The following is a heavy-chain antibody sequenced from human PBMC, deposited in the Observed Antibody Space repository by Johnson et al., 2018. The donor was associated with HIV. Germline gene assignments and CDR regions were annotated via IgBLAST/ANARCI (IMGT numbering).Heavy chain of an antibody. CDR3: AKDLYSSSWTNDAFDI. J-gene: IGHJ3*02. V-gene: IGHV3-33*06. CDR2: IWYDGTNR. Sequence: QVQLVESGGGVVQPGRSLRLSCAASGFTFSSYGMHWVRQAPGKGLEWVAVIWYDGTNRYYGDSVTGRFTISRDNSKNTVYLQMTGLRAEDTAVYHCAKDLYSSSWTNDAFDIWGQGTMVTVSS. CDR1: GFTFSSYG. D-gene: IGHD6-13*01.